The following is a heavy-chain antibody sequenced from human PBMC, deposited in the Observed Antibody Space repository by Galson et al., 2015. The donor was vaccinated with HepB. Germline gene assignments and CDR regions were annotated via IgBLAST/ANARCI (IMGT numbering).Heavy chain of an antibody. Sequence: PALVKPTQTLTLTCTFTGVSLTTSGVAVAWIRQPPGKALECLSLIYWNDNKDYSPSLKNRLTITKDTSKNQVVLTMANMDPVDTGTYYCALRDYGDWFFDLWGRGTLVMVSS. V-gene: IGHV2-5*01. CDR1: GVSLTTSGVA. D-gene: IGHD4-17*01. J-gene: IGHJ2*01. CDR3: ALRDYGDWFFDL. CDR2: IYWNDNK.